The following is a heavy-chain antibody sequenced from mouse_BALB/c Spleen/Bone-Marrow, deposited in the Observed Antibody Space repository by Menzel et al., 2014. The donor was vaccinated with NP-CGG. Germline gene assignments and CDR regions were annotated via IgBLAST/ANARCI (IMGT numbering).Heavy chain of an antibody. V-gene: IGHV14-3*02. Sequence: EVQLQQSGAELVKPGASVKLSCTASGCNIKDTYMHWVKQRPEQGLEWIGWIDPENGNTIYDPKFQGKASITADTSSNTAYLQLSSLTSEDTAVYYCASYYGSSYDYFDYWGQGTTLTVSS. CDR1: GCNIKDTY. D-gene: IGHD1-1*01. CDR2: IDPENGNT. CDR3: ASYYGSSYDYFDY. J-gene: IGHJ2*01.